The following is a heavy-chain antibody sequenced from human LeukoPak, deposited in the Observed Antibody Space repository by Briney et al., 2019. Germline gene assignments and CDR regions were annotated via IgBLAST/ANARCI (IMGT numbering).Heavy chain of an antibody. D-gene: IGHD3-9*01. CDR1: GYTFTRHG. J-gene: IGHJ4*02. Sequence: ATVKVSCKASGYTFTRHGISGLRQAPGQGLEWMGWINTSNGSTDYSHKLQGRVTMPTDTSTSTAYMELRSLRSGDAAVYFCARVDPSHPYFDFWGQGTLVTVSS. V-gene: IGHV1-18*01. CDR3: ARVDPSHPYFDF. CDR2: INTSNGST.